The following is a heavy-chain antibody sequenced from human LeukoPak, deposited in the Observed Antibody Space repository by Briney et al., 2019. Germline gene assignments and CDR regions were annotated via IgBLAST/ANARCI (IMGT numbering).Heavy chain of an antibody. D-gene: IGHD3-3*01. CDR3: ARGVGVTIFGVVTYFFDY. J-gene: IGHJ4*02. Sequence: SETLSLTCAVYGGSFSGYYWSWIRQPPGKGLEWIGEINHSGSTNYNPSLKSRVTISVDTSKNQFSLKLSSVTAADTAVYYCARGVGVTIFGVVTYFFDYWGQGTLVTVSP. V-gene: IGHV4-34*01. CDR2: INHSGST. CDR1: GGSFSGYY.